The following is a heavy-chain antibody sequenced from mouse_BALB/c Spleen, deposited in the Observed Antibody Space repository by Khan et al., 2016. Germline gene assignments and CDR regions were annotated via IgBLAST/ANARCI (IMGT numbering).Heavy chain of an antibody. J-gene: IGHJ4*01. CDR1: GYAFSSSW. D-gene: IGHD2-1*01. CDR2: IYPGDGDT. V-gene: IGHV1-82*01. CDR3: ARGGNYVRDYAMDY. Sequence: QVQLQQSGPELVKPGASVKISCKASGYAFSSSWMNWVKQRPGQGLEWIGRIYPGDGDTNYNGKFKGKATLTADKSSSTAYMQLSSLTSVDSAVYYCARGGNYVRDYAMDYWGQGTSVTVSS.